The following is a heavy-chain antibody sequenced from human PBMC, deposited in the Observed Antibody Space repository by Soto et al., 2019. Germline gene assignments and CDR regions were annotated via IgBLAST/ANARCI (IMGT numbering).Heavy chain of an antibody. CDR3: ARLGGYCSGTSCYGYYGMDV. J-gene: IGHJ6*02. D-gene: IGHD2-2*01. CDR1: GGSISSGPYS. V-gene: IGHV4-39*01. Sequence: SETLSLTGTGSGGSISSGPYSWGWIRQPPGKGLEWIGTFYYSGSTYYNPPLESRVTISVDTSKNQFSLKVSSVTAADTAMYYCARLGGYCSGTSCYGYYGMDVWGQGTTVTVSS. CDR2: FYYSGST.